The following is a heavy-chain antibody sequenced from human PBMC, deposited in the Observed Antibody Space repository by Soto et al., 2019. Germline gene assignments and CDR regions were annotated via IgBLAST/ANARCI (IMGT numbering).Heavy chain of an antibody. J-gene: IGHJ4*02. CDR3: ARLLYDRRGYYYFDY. V-gene: IGHV4-38-2*01. CDR1: GFTFSAYG. CDR2: IYFSGNI. D-gene: IGHD3-22*01. Sequence: GSLRLSCEVSGFTFSAYGMHWVRQAPGKGLEWIASIYFSGNIYHNPSLKSRVTVSIDTSKKQFSLNLSSVTAADTAVYYCARLLYDRRGYYYFDYWGQGTLVTVSS.